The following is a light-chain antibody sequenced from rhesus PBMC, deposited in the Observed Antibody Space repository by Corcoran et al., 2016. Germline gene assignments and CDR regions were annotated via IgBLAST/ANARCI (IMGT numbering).Light chain of an antibody. V-gene: IGLV3S11*01. CDR2: GNT. CDR3: GSWDNSGNHYI. J-gene: IGLJ1*01. CDR1: SLKTYY. Sequence: SSGLTQEPALSVALGHTVRMTCQGDSLKTYYAAWYPQKPGQGPVLVIYGNTNRSSGLPGRFSGSWSGDTGSLTISGAKVEDEADYYCGSWDNSGNHYIVGAGTRLTVL.